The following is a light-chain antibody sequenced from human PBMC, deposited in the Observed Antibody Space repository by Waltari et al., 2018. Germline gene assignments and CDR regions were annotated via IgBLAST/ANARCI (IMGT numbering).Light chain of an antibody. CDR1: GSNLGAGSD. CDR2: GTN. J-gene: IGLJ2*01. V-gene: IGLV1-40*01. CDR3: QSYDRSLSVV. Sequence: QSALTQPPSVSGAPGQRVTLPCTGSGSNLGAGSDVHRYQQFPGTAPNLLLYGTNNRPSGVPDRFSASNTGTSASLAITGLQAEDEADYYCQSYDRSLSVVFGGGTKLTVL.